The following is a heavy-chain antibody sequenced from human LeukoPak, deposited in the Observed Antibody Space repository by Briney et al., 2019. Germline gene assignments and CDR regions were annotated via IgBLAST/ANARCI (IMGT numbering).Heavy chain of an antibody. J-gene: IGHJ6*02. CDR2: ISYDGSNT. D-gene: IGHD3-22*01. CDR3: ARDYYYDSSGYIVYYYYYYGMDV. CDR1: GFTFSSFA. V-gene: IGHV3-30-3*01. Sequence: PGGSLRLSCAASGFTFSSFAFYWVRQGPGKGLEWVAVISYDGSNTHYADSVKGRFTISRDNSKNTLYLQMNSLRAEDTAVYYCARDYYYDSSGYIVYYYYYYGMDVWGQGTTVTVSS.